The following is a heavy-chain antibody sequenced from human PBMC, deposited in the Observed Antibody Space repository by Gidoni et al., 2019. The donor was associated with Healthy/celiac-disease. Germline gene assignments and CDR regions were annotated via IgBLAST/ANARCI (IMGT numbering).Heavy chain of an antibody. J-gene: IGHJ4*02. CDR1: GFSFSADN. Sequence: EVQLVESGGGLVKPGGCLRLALAASGFSFSADNMHWVRQAPGQGVEWVASISSRSSYIYYADSVKGRFTISRDNAKNSLYLQMNSLRAEDTAVYYCARDRCELLEASGEFYVDYWGQGTLVTVSS. V-gene: IGHV3-21*01. CDR2: ISSRSSYI. D-gene: IGHD3-16*01. CDR3: ARDRCELLEASGEFYVDY.